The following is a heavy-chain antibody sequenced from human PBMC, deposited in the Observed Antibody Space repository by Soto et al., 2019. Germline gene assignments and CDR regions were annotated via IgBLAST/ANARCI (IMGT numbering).Heavy chain of an antibody. V-gene: IGHV4-30-2*01. J-gene: IGHJ4*02. D-gene: IGHD5-12*01. CDR2: IYHSGST. Sequence: SETLSLTCAFSGGSISSGGYSLSWIRQPPGKGLEWIGYIYHSGSTYYNPSLKSRVTISVDRSKNQFSLKLSSVTAADTAVYYCARRTYSGSSYYFDYWGQGTQVTVSS. CDR1: GGSISSGGYS. CDR3: ARRTYSGSSYYFDY.